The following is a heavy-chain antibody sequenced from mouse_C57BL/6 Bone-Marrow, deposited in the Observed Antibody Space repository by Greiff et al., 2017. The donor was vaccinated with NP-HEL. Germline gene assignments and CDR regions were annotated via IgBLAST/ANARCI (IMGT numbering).Heavy chain of an antibody. V-gene: IGHV1-12*01. CDR2: IYPGNGDT. CDR3: ARTDYDYDGPYYFDY. D-gene: IGHD2-4*01. J-gene: IGHJ2*01. Sequence: QVQLQQSGAELVRPGASVKMSCKASGYTFTSYNMHWVKQTPRQGLEWIGAIYPGNGDTSYNQKFKGKATLTVDKSSSTAYMQLSSLTSEDSAVYFCARTDYDYDGPYYFDYWGQGTTLTVSS. CDR1: GYTFTSYN.